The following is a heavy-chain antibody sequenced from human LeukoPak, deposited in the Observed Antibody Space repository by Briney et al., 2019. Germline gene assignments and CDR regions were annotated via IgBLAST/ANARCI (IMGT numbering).Heavy chain of an antibody. V-gene: IGHV1-69*13. D-gene: IGHD4-17*01. CDR1: GGTFSSYA. J-gene: IGHJ4*02. Sequence: SVKVSCKASGGTFSSYAISWVRQAPGQGLEWMGGIIPIFGTANYAQKFQGRVTITADESTSTAYMELSSLRSEDTAVYYCAKNSDYGDYLVNWGQGTLVTVSS. CDR2: IIPIFGTA. CDR3: AKNSDYGDYLVN.